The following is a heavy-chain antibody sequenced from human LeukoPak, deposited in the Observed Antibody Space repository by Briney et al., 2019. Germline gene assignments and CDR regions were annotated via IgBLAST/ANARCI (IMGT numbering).Heavy chain of an antibody. V-gene: IGHV4-59*04. CDR3: ARTYCSSTSCYENWFDP. CDR1: GGSISSYY. Sequence: SETLSLTCTVSGGSISSYYWSWIRQPPGKGLEWIGYIYYSGSTYYNPSLKSRVTISVDTSKNQFSLKLSSVTAADTAVYYCARTYCSSTSCYENWFDPWGQGTLVTVSS. CDR2: IYYSGST. D-gene: IGHD2-2*01. J-gene: IGHJ5*02.